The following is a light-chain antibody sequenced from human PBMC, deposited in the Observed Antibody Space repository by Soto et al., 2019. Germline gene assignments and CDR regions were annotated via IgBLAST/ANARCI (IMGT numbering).Light chain of an antibody. V-gene: IGKV1D-16*01. CDR3: QQYNTYPLT. CDR2: AAS. Sequence: DIQMTQSPSSLSASVGDRVTITCRASQGISTWLAWYQQKPEKAPKSLIYAASDLQSGVPSRFSGSGSGTDFTLTITSLQPEDFATYYCQQYNTYPLTFGGGTKVDIK. CDR1: QGISTW. J-gene: IGKJ4*01.